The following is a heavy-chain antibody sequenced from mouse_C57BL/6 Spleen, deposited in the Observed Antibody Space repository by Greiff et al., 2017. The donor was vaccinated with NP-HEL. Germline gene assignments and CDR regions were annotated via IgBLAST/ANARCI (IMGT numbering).Heavy chain of an antibody. Sequence: VQLQQSGPELVKPGASVKISCKASGYAFSSSWMNWVKQRPGKGLEWIGRIYPGDGDTNYNGKFKGKATLTADKSSSTAYMQLSSLTSEDSAVYFCARGDYYVYWGQGTLVTVSA. CDR3: ARGDYYVY. D-gene: IGHD1-1*01. V-gene: IGHV1-82*01. CDR2: IYPGDGDT. CDR1: GYAFSSSW. J-gene: IGHJ3*01.